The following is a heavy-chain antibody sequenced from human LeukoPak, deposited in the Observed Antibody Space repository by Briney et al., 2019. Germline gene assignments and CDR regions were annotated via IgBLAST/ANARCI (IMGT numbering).Heavy chain of an antibody. CDR3: ARDRPLYYGDTSPNYYYYGMDV. D-gene: IGHD4-17*01. V-gene: IGHV3-66*01. CDR1: GFTVSSNY. J-gene: IGHJ6*02. Sequence: GGSLRLSCAASGFTVSSNYMSWVRQAPGRGLEWVSVIYSGGSTYYADSVKGRFTISRDNSKNTLYLQMNSLRAEDTAVYYCARDRPLYYGDTSPNYYYYGMDVWGQGTTVTVSS. CDR2: IYSGGST.